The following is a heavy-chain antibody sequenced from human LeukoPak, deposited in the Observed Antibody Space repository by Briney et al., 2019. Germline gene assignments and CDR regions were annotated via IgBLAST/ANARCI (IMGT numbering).Heavy chain of an antibody. V-gene: IGHV3-21*01. Sequence: GGSLRLSCAASGFTFSSYSMNRVRQAPGKGLEWVSSISSTSSYIYYADSVKGRFTISRDNAKNSLYLQMNSLRAEDTAVYYCARDLSSSGWSTFDYWGQGTLVTVSS. CDR1: GFTFSSYS. CDR2: ISSTSSYI. J-gene: IGHJ4*02. CDR3: ARDLSSSGWSTFDY. D-gene: IGHD6-19*01.